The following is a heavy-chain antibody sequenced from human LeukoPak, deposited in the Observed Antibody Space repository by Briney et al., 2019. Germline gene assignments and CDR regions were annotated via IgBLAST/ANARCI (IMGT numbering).Heavy chain of an antibody. CDR3: AREVSITGTTYPPAYYYYMDV. V-gene: IGHV1-46*01. Sequence: ASVKVSCKASGYTFTGYYMHWVRQAPGQGLEWMGIINPSGGSTSYAQKFQGRVTMTRDTSTSTVYMELSSLRSEDTAVYYCAREVSITGTTYPPAYYYYMDVWGKGTTVTVSS. J-gene: IGHJ6*03. CDR2: INPSGGST. D-gene: IGHD1-7*01. CDR1: GYTFTGYY.